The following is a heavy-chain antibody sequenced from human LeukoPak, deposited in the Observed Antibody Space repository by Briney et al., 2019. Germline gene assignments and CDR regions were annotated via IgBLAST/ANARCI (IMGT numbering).Heavy chain of an antibody. V-gene: IGHV1-18*01. CDR1: GYTFTSYG. D-gene: IGHD6-19*01. J-gene: IGHJ4*02. Sequence: ASVKVSCKASGYTFTSYGISWVRQAPGQGLEWMGWINPYNGNTNYAQKLQGRVTMTTDTSTSTAYMELRSLRSDDTAVYYCARVAGYNSQTPLSVWGQGTLVTVSS. CDR2: INPYNGNT. CDR3: ARVAGYNSQTPLSV.